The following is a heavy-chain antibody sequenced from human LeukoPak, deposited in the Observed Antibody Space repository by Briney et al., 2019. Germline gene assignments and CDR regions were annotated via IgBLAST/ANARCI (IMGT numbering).Heavy chain of an antibody. CDR1: GFTFSSYW. CDR3: ARAQRVDSSSAHEYYFDY. Sequence: PGGSLRLSCAASGFTFSSYWMHWVRQAPGKGLVWVSRINTDGSTSYADSVKGRFTISRDNAKNSLYLQMNSLRAEDTAVYYCARAQRVDSSSAHEYYFDYWGQGTLVTVSS. J-gene: IGHJ4*02. CDR2: INTDGST. V-gene: IGHV3-74*01. D-gene: IGHD6-13*01.